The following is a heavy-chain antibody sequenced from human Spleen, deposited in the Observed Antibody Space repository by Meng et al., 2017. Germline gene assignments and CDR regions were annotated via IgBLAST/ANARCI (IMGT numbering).Heavy chain of an antibody. V-gene: IGHV5-51*01. Sequence: GESLKISCKASGYSFTSYWIGWVRQMPGKGLEWMGIIYPGDSDTRYSPSFQGQVTISADKSISTAYLQWSSLKASDTAMYYCAREITMVRGVIIWDAFDIWGQGTMVTVSS. J-gene: IGHJ3*02. CDR3: AREITMVRGVIIWDAFDI. CDR2: IYPGDSDT. D-gene: IGHD3-10*01. CDR1: GYSFTSYW.